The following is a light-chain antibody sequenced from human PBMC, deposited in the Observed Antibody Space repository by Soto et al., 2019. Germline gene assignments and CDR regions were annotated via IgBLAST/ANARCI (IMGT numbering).Light chain of an antibody. CDR3: MQALQTPYT. J-gene: IGKJ2*01. Sequence: DIVMTQSPLSLPVIPGEPASISCRSSQSLLHSNGYNYLHWYLQKPGQSPQVLIYLGSNRASGVPDRLSGSGSGTDFILKISRVEAEDVGVYYCMQALQTPYTFGQGTKLEIK. CDR2: LGS. V-gene: IGKV2-28*01. CDR1: QSLLHSNGYNY.